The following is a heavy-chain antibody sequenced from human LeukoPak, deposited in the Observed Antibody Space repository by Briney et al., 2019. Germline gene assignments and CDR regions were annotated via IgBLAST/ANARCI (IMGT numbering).Heavy chain of an antibody. Sequence: EASVKVSCEASGGTFSSYAISWVRQAPGQGLEWMGGIIPIFGTANYAQKFQGRVTITADESTSTAYMELSSLRSEDTAVYYCARVHAKWELLSYFDYWGQGTLVTVSS. D-gene: IGHD1-26*01. CDR2: IIPIFGTA. J-gene: IGHJ4*02. CDR3: ARVHAKWELLSYFDY. CDR1: GGTFSSYA. V-gene: IGHV1-69*13.